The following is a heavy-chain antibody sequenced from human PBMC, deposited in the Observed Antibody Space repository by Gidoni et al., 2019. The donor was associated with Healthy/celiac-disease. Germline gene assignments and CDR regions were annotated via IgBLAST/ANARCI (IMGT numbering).Heavy chain of an antibody. CDR1: GYRFTSSW. J-gene: IGHJ3*02. Sequence: EVQLVQSGADGKKPGASLKISLKGSGYRFTSSWIGWVRQMPGKGLEWMGIIYPGDSDTRYSPSFQGQVTISADKSISTAYLQWSSLKASDTAMYYCARSGNYYDSSGYDAFDIWGKGTMVTVSS. V-gene: IGHV5-51*01. CDR3: ARSGNYYDSSGYDAFDI. D-gene: IGHD3-22*01. CDR2: IYPGDSDT.